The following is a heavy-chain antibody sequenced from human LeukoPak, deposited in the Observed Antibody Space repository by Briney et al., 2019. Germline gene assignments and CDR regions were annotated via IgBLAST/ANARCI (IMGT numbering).Heavy chain of an antibody. CDR3: ARDAVGGSFDGPFDY. V-gene: IGHV3-30-3*01. CDR2: ISYDGSNK. CDR1: GFTFSSYA. D-gene: IGHD1-26*01. J-gene: IGHJ4*02. Sequence: PGGSLRLSCAASGFTFSSYAMHWVRQAPGKGLEWVAVISYDGSNKYYADSVKGRFTISRDNSKNTLYLQMNSLRAEDTAVYYCARDAVGGSFDGPFDYWGQGTLVTVSS.